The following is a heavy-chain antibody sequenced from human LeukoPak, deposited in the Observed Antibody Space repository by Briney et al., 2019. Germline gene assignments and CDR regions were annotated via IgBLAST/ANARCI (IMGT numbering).Heavy chain of an antibody. CDR3: ARVGVGAKDY. CDR2: INHSGST. CDR1: GGSFSGYY. V-gene: IGHV4-34*01. Sequence: SETLPLTCAVYGGSFSGYYWSWIRQPPGKGLEWIGEINHSGSTNYNPSLKSRVTISVDTSKNQFSLKLSSVTAADTAVYYCARVGVGAKDYWGQGTLVTVSS. D-gene: IGHD1-26*01. J-gene: IGHJ4*02.